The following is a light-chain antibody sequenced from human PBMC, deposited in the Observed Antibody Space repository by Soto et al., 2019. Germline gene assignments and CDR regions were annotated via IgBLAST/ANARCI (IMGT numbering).Light chain of an antibody. CDR1: SSDVGSYNF. CDR3: SSYTTSSNYV. V-gene: IGLV2-14*01. Sequence: QSALTQPGSVSGSPGQSITISCTGTSSDVGSYNFVSWYQQLPGKAPKLVIYEVSNRPSGVSNRFSGSKSGNTASLTISGLQAEDEADYYCSSYTTSSNYVFGSGTKVTVL. CDR2: EVS. J-gene: IGLJ1*01.